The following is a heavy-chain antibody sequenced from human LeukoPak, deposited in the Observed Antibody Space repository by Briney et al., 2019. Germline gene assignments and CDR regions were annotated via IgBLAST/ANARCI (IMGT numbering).Heavy chain of an antibody. CDR2: INHSGST. V-gene: IGHV4-34*01. CDR1: GGSFSGDY. Sequence: ETLSLTCAVYGGSFSGDYWSWIRQPPGKGLEWIGEINHSGSTNYNPSLKSRVTISVDTSKNQFSLKLSSVTAADTAVYYCAREDSGLDAFDIWGQGTMVTVSS. D-gene: IGHD6-19*01. J-gene: IGHJ3*02. CDR3: AREDSGLDAFDI.